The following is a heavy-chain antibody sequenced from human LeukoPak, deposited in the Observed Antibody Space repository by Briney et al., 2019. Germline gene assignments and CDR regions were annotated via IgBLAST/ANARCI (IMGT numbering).Heavy chain of an antibody. Sequence: GGSLRLSCAASGFTFSSYDMHWVRQATGKGLEWVSGIGKAGDTYYSGSVKGRFTISRENAKNSLYLEMNSMRAGDTAVYYCTRGAAGFDYWGQGTLVTVSS. CDR1: GFTFSSYD. V-gene: IGHV3-13*04. D-gene: IGHD6-13*01. CDR2: IGKAGDT. J-gene: IGHJ4*02. CDR3: TRGAAGFDY.